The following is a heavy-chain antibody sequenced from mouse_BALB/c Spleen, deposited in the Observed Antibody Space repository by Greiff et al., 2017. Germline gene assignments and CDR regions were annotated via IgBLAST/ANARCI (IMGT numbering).Heavy chain of an antibody. CDR3: ARHQGGTLAMDY. CDR1: GFTFSSYT. V-gene: IGHV5-12-2*01. J-gene: IGHJ4*01. CDR2: ISNGGGST. D-gene: IGHD3-3*01. Sequence: EVKLQESGGGLVQPGGSLKLSCAASGFTFSSYTMSWVRQTPEKRLEWVAYISNGGGSTYYPDTVKGRFTISRDNAKNTLYLQMSSLKSEDTAMYYCARHQGGTLAMDYWGQGTSVTVSS.